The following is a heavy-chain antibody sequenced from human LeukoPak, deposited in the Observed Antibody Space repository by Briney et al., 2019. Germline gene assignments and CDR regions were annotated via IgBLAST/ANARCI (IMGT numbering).Heavy chain of an antibody. J-gene: IGHJ4*02. V-gene: IGHV5-51*01. CDR2: VYPDDSET. CDR3: ARKSDTKAPDY. Sequence: GASLKISCNASGYSFTTYSIGWVRPMPGKGLEWMGIVYPDDSETIYSPSFEGQVTFSVDISINTAYLQWNSLKASDSAMYYCARKSDTKAPDYWGQGTLVTVSS. D-gene: IGHD5-18*01. CDR1: GYSFTTYS.